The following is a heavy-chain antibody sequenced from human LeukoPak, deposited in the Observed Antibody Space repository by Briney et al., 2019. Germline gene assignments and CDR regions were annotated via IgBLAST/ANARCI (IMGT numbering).Heavy chain of an antibody. CDR1: GGSFSGYY. CDR3: ARLGGWFDP. J-gene: IGHJ5*02. V-gene: IGHV4-34*01. Sequence: SETLSLTCAVYGGSFSGYYWSWIRQPPGKGLEWIGEINHSGSTNYNPSLKSRVTISVDMSKNQFSLKLSSVTAADTAVYYCARLGGWFDPWGQGTLVTVSS. D-gene: IGHD4-23*01. CDR2: INHSGST.